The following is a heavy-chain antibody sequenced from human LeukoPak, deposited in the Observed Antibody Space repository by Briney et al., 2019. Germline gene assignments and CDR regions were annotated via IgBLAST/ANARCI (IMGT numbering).Heavy chain of an antibody. CDR2: ISYDGSNK. D-gene: IGHD2-15*01. Sequence: GRSLRLSCAASGFTFSNYGMHWVRQAPGKGLEWVAVISYDGSNKYYADSVKGRFTISRDNSKNTLYPQMNSLRAEDTAVYYCAAGYCSGGSCLTTDYWGQGTLVTVPS. CDR1: GFTFSNYG. CDR3: AAGYCSGGSCLTTDY. V-gene: IGHV3-30*03. J-gene: IGHJ4*02.